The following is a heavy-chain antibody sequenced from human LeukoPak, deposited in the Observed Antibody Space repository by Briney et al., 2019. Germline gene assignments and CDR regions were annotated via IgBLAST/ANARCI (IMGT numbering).Heavy chain of an antibody. CDR1: GYSVSSGYY. CDR2: MYHSGDT. D-gene: IGHD1-14*01. Sequence: SETLSLTCTVSGYSVSSGYYWGWIRQPPGKGLEWIGSMYHSGDTYYNPSLKSRVTISVDTSKNQLSLKLSSVTAADTAVYYCAGAGMSSDAFDIWGQGTMVTVSS. CDR3: AGAGMSSDAFDI. V-gene: IGHV4-38-2*02. J-gene: IGHJ3*02.